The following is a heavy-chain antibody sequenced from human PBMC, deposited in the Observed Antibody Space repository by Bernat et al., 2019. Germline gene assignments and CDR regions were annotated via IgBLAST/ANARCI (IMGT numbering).Heavy chain of an antibody. D-gene: IGHD5-24*01. Sequence: QLQLQESGPGLVKPSETLSLTCTVSGGSISNGNYPWGWVRQPPGKGLEWIGSIYYRWNTYYSPSLKSRVTISVDTSKNQFSLRLNSVTAADTAVYYCARLINGCPGDNWGQGTLVTVSS. V-gene: IGHV4-39*01. CDR2: IYYRWNT. J-gene: IGHJ4*02. CDR1: GGSISNGNYP. CDR3: ARLINGCPGDN.